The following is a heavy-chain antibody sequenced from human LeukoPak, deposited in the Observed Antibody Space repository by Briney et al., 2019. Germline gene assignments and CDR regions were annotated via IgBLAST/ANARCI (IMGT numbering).Heavy chain of an antibody. CDR2: IYYSGST. J-gene: IGHJ4*02. V-gene: IGHV4-59*01. Sequence: SETLSLTCTVSGGSISSYYWSWIRQSPGKGLEWIGYIYYSGSTNYNPSLKSRVTISVDTPKNQFSLKLSSVTAADTAVYYCARAYDSSGYYWYYFDYWGQGTLVTVSS. D-gene: IGHD3-22*01. CDR3: ARAYDSSGYYWYYFDY. CDR1: GGSISSYY.